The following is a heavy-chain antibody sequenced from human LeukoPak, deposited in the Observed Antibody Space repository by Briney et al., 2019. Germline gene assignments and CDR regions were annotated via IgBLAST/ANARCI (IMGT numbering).Heavy chain of an antibody. CDR2: ISVSGGIA. D-gene: IGHD3-22*01. CDR3: AKEHRITMMEVANPLDY. V-gene: IGHV3-23*01. Sequence: PGGTLRLSCAASGFTFSSYGITWVPQAPGKGLEWVSAISVSGGIAYYADSVKGRFTISRDNSNNTVYLQMNSLRVEDTAVYYCAKEHRITMMEVANPLDYWGQGTQVTVSS. CDR1: GFTFSSYG. J-gene: IGHJ4*02.